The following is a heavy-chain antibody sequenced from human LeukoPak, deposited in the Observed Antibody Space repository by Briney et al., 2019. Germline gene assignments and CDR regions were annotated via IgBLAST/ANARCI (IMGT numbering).Heavy chain of an antibody. CDR2: IHYTGGT. V-gene: IGHV4-59*01. CDR3: ARAGDSSGWFWQY. J-gene: IGHJ4*02. Sequence: YPSETLSLTCTVSGVSISSYYWSWIRQSPGKGLEWIGQIHYTGGTSYNPSLKSRLTVSLDTSKNQFSLKLSSVTAADTAVYYCARAGDSSGWFWQYWGQGTLVTVSS. CDR1: GVSISSYY. D-gene: IGHD6-13*01.